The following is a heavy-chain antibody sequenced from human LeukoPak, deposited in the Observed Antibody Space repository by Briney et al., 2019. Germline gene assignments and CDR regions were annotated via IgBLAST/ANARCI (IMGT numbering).Heavy chain of an antibody. Sequence: SETLSLTCAVYGGSFSGYYWSWIRQPPGKGLEWIGEINHSGSTNYNPSLKSRVTISVDTSKNQFSLKLSSVTAADTAVYYCARCSIAATIPYCDYWGQGTLVTVSS. J-gene: IGHJ4*02. CDR1: GGSFSGYY. V-gene: IGHV4-34*01. D-gene: IGHD5-12*01. CDR3: ARCSIAATIPYCDY. CDR2: INHSGST.